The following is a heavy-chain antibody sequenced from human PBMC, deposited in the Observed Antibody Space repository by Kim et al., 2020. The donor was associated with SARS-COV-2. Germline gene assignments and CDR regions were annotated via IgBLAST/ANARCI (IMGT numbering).Heavy chain of an antibody. CDR3: AKGGLHTTGYYFDY. Sequence: ADAVKGRFTISRDNSKNTLYLQMNSLRAEDTAVYYCAKGGLHTTGYYFDYWGQGTLVTVSS. V-gene: IGHV3-23*01. J-gene: IGHJ4*02. D-gene: IGHD4-4*01.